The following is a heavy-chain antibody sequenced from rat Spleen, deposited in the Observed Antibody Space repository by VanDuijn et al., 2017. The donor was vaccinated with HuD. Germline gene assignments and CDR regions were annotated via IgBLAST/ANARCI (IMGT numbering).Heavy chain of an antibody. V-gene: IGHV5-20*01. CDR3: AKEGGYYYDGTYYYGPFDY. CDR1: GFTFSSFA. D-gene: IGHD1-12*02. Sequence: EVQLVESGGGLVQPGRSMKLSCAASGFTFSSFAMAWVRQAPMKGLEWVASISYDGGNTYYRDSVKGRFTISRDNAKSSLYLQMDSLRSEDTSTYYCAKEGGYYYDGTYYYGPFDYWGQGVIVTVSS. J-gene: IGHJ2*01. CDR2: ISYDGGNT.